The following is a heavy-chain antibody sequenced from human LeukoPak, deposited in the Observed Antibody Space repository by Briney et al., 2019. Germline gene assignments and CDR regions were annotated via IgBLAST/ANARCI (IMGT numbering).Heavy chain of an antibody. CDR1: GFTFSDYY. D-gene: IGHD6-19*01. CDR2: ISSSSSYT. J-gene: IGHJ4*02. CDR3: ARDRGDSSGWLDY. Sequence: GGSLRLSCAASGFTFSDYYMSWIRQAPGKGLEWVSYISSSSSYTNYADSVKGRFTISRDNAKNSLYLQMNSLRAEDTAVYYCARDRGDSSGWLDYWGQGTLVTVSS. V-gene: IGHV3-11*06.